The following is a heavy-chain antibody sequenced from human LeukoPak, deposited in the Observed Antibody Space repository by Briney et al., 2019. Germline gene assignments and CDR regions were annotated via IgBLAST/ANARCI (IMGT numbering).Heavy chain of an antibody. CDR1: GYTFTCYY. Sequence: SVKVSCKASGYTFTCYYMHWVRQAPAQGLEWMGCINPNSGGTNYAQKFQGSVTMTRDTTISTAYMELSRLRADDTAVYFCARVYSSSWYSFYYYMDVWGKGTTVTVSS. J-gene: IGHJ6*03. CDR2: INPNSGGT. V-gene: IGHV1-2*02. D-gene: IGHD6-13*01. CDR3: ARVYSSSWYSFYYYMDV.